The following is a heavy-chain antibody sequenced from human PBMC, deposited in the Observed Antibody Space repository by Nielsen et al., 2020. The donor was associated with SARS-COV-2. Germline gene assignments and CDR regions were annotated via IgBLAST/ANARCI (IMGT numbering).Heavy chain of an antibody. CDR2: IYYSGST. CDR3: ARGSPYSSSWYRHVGYYYYGMDV. CDR1: GGSISSGGYY. D-gene: IGHD6-13*01. J-gene: IGHJ6*02. V-gene: IGHV4-31*03. Sequence: SETLSLTCTVSGGSISSGGYYWSWIRQHPGKGLEWIGYIYYSGSTYYNPSLKSRVTISVDTSKNQFSLKLSSVTAADTAVYYCARGSPYSSSWYRHVGYYYYGMDVWGQGTTVTVSS.